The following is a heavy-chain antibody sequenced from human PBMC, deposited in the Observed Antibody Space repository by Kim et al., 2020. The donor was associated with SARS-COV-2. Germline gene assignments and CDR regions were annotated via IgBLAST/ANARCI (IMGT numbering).Heavy chain of an antibody. CDR1: GDSISGGRYY. CDR3: AREVVAAAGTTSPLDY. V-gene: IGHV4-61*02. Sequence: SETLSLTCSVSGDSISGGRYYWTWIRQPAGKGLEYIGRVYPSGSTNYNPSLNSRVTISVDTSANHFSLRLTSVTAAATAGYYCAREVVAAAGTTSPLDYWCRVPLLTVST. D-gene: IGHD6-13*01. CDR2: VYPSGST. J-gene: IGHJ4*02.